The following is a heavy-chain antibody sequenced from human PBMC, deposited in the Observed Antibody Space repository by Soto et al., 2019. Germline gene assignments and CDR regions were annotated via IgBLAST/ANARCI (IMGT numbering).Heavy chain of an antibody. CDR3: ARGQDYDFWSGYWGSDGMDV. V-gene: IGHV3-48*02. D-gene: IGHD3-3*01. CDR2: ISSSSSTI. J-gene: IGHJ6*02. Sequence: GGSLRLSCAASGFTFSSYSMNWVRQAPGKGLEWVSYISSSSSTIYYADSVKGRFTISRDNAKNSLYLQMNSLRDEDTAVYYCARGQDYDFWSGYWGSDGMDVWGQGTTVTVSS. CDR1: GFTFSSYS.